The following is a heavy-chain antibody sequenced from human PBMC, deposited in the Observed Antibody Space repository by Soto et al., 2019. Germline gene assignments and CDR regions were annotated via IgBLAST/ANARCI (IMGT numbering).Heavy chain of an antibody. CDR3: AREWSGSRGS. CDR2: ISSSSSYI. CDR1: GFTFSSYS. Sequence: EVQLVESGGGLVKPGGSLRLSCAASGFTFSSYSMNWVRQAPGKGLEWVSSISSSSSYIYYADSVKGRFTISRDNAKNSLYLQMNSLRAEETAGYYCAREWSGSRGSWGQGTLVTVSS. J-gene: IGHJ5*02. V-gene: IGHV3-21*01. D-gene: IGHD1-26*01.